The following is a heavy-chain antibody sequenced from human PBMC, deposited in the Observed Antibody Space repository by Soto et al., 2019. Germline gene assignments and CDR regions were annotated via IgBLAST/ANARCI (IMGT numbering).Heavy chain of an antibody. CDR3: ARGTIFARRYFMDV. V-gene: IGHV3-11*01. CDR1: GFTFSDYY. Sequence: QVQLVESGGGLVKPGGSLRLSCAASGFTFSDYYMSWIRQAPGKGLVWVSYISSSGSTIYYAYALKGRFTFSRHNAKNSLYLQMNSLRAEDTAVYYCARGTIFARRYFMDVWGKGTTVTVSS. CDR2: ISSSGSTI. J-gene: IGHJ6*03. D-gene: IGHD3-3*01.